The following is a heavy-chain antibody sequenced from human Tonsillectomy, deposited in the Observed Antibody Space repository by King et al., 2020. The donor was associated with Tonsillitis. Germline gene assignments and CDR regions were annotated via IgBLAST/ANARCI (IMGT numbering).Heavy chain of an antibody. CDR3: ASHVPLQLLLFNFDY. D-gene: IGHD5-18*01. J-gene: IGHJ4*02. CDR1: GDSISSSSYY. CDR2: FYYNGST. Sequence: QLQESGPGLVKPSETLSLTFTVSGDSISSSSYYWGWIRQPPGKGLGLIGSFYYNGSTSYNPSLKSRVTISVETSKKQLSLKMRTVTADDTAVYYCASHVPLQLLLFNFDYCGQGALGTVSS. V-gene: IGHV4-39*01.